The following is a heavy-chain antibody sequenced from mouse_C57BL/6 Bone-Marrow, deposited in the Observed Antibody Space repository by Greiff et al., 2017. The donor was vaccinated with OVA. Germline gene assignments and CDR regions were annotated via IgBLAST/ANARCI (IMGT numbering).Heavy chain of an antibody. J-gene: IGHJ4*01. Sequence: QVQLQQPGAELVKPGASVKMSCKASGYTFTSYWITWVKQRPGQGLEWIGDIYPGSGSTNYNEKFKSKATLTVDTSSSTAYMQLSSLTSEDSAVYYCARRDYYGGYAMDYWGQGTSVTVSA. V-gene: IGHV1-55*01. CDR3: ARRDYYGGYAMDY. CDR1: GYTFTSYW. D-gene: IGHD1-1*01. CDR2: IYPGSGST.